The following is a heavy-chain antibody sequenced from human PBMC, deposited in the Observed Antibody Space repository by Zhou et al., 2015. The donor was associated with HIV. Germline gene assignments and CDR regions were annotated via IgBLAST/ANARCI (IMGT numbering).Heavy chain of an antibody. Sequence: QVQLVQSGAELKKPGASVKVSCKASGYTFTSYAMQWVRQAPGQRLEWMGKIIPVLDSSTYAQKFQGRVTLTADKSTNTAYMELMSLKSEDTAVYYCARARYGDQYFDYWGQGTLVTVSS. CDR3: ARARYGDQYFDY. V-gene: IGHV1-3*01. D-gene: IGHD1-14*01. CDR2: IIPVLDSS. CDR1: GYTFTSYA. J-gene: IGHJ4*02.